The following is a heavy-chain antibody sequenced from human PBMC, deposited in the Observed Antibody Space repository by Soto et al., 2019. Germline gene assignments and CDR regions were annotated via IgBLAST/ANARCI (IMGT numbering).Heavy chain of an antibody. Sequence: LRLSCAASGFTFSSYGMHWVRQAPGKGLEWVAVISYDGSNKYYADSVKGRFTISRDNSKNTLYLQMNSLRAEDTAVYYCAKDRYYYDSSGPTALSYYYYGMDVWGQGTTVTVSS. D-gene: IGHD3-22*01. J-gene: IGHJ6*02. CDR2: ISYDGSNK. CDR1: GFTFSSYG. V-gene: IGHV3-30*18. CDR3: AKDRYYYDSSGPTALSYYYYGMDV.